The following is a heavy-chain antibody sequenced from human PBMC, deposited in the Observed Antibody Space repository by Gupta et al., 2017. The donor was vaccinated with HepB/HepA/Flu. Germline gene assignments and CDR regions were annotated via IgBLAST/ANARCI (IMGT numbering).Heavy chain of an antibody. D-gene: IGHD2-2*01. CDR3: GRWGPMYYYMDV. J-gene: IGHJ6*03. CDR1: GYTFTSYG. Sequence: QVQLVQSGGEVKNPGASVKLSCKASGYTFTSYGFTWVRQAPGQGLEWIGWISAYNGKTDYAQKFQGRVTMTTETSKSTAYMKLRSLRSDDTAVYYCGRWGPMYYYMDVWGKGTTVSVSS. V-gene: IGHV1-18*01. CDR2: ISAYNGKT.